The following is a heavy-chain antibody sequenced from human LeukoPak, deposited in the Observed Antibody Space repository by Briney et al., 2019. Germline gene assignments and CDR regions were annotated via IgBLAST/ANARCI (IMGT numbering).Heavy chain of an antibody. D-gene: IGHD5-12*01. J-gene: IGHJ6*03. Sequence: APVKVSCKASGYTFTGYYMPWVRQAPGHGLEWMGWINPNSGGTKYAQKFQGRVTMTRDTSISTAYMELSRLGSDDTAVYYCARVAPGGFDFHYYYYYMDVWGKGTTVTVSS. CDR1: GYTFTGYY. V-gene: IGHV1-2*02. CDR3: ARVAPGGFDFHYYYYYMDV. CDR2: INPNSGGT.